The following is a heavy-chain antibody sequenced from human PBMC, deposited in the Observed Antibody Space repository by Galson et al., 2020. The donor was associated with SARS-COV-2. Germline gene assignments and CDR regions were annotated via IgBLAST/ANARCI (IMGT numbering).Heavy chain of an antibody. D-gene: IGHD6-19*01. Sequence: SETLSLTCTVYGGSFSGHYWTWIRQPPGKGLEWIGETNHSGATNYNPSLRSRVTISVDTPKNQFSLKLTSVTAADTAMYYCANSRSYSNGWYDAFNIWGHGTMVTVSS. V-gene: IGHV4-34*01. CDR3: ANSRSYSNGWYDAFNI. CDR2: TNHSGAT. J-gene: IGHJ3*02. CDR1: GGSFSGHY.